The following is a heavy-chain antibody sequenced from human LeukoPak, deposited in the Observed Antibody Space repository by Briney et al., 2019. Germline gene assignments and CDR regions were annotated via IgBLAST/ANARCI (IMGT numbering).Heavy chain of an antibody. V-gene: IGHV3-48*04. Sequence: GGSLRLSCAVSGFTFSTYGMNWVRQAPGKGLQWISYISSDSDNIYYADSVKGRFTISRDNAENSLYLHMNSLTVDDTAVYYCAIGGGYWYFDLWGRGTLVTVSS. J-gene: IGHJ2*01. CDR3: AIGGGYWYFDL. D-gene: IGHD3-16*01. CDR2: ISSDSDNI. CDR1: GFTFSTYG.